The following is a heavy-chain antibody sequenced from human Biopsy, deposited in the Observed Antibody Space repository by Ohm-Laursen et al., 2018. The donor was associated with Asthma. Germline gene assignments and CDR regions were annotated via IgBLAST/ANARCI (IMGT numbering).Heavy chain of an antibody. CDR1: GDSISSNSW. Sequence: SDTLSLTCAVSGDSISSNSWWTWVRQSPGRGLEWIGEIYYSGSTNYQPSLKSRVTISVDTSKNQFSLKLRSVTAADAAVYYCARGISRVTGLFDHFDSWGQGTLVTVSS. CDR2: IYYSGST. CDR3: ARGISRVTGLFDHFDS. J-gene: IGHJ4*02. D-gene: IGHD2-21*02. V-gene: IGHV4-4*02.